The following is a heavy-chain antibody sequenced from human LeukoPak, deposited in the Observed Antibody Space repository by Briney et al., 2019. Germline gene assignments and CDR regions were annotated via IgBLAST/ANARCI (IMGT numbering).Heavy chain of an antibody. V-gene: IGHV3-7*01. J-gene: IGHJ4*02. Sequence: GGSLRLSCAVSGFTFRSYWMSWVRRAPGKGLEWVANINQDGSEKNYVDSVKGRFTIFRDNPKNSLYLEMDSLRVEDTAVYYCAREYDYGDPGIDYWGQGALVTVSS. CDR3: AREYDYGDPGIDY. D-gene: IGHD4-17*01. CDR2: INQDGSEK. CDR1: GFTFRSYW.